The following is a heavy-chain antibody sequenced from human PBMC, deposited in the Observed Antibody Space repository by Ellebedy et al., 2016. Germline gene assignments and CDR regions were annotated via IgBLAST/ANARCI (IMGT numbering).Heavy chain of an antibody. CDR1: GFTFSSYS. D-gene: IGHD1-26*01. J-gene: IGHJ3*02. Sequence: GESLKISXAASGFTFSSYSMNSVRQAPGKGLEWVSSISSSSSYIYYADSVKGRFTISRDNAKNSLYLQMNSLRAEDTAVYYCARDWYSGSQDAFDIWGQGTMVTVSS. V-gene: IGHV3-21*01. CDR2: ISSSSSYI. CDR3: ARDWYSGSQDAFDI.